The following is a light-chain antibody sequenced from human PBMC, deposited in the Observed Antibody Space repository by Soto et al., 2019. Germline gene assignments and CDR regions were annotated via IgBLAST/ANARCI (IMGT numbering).Light chain of an antibody. CDR2: DSS. Sequence: EIVLTQSPATLSLSPGERATLSCGASQSVSSRSLAWYQQKPGLAPRLLIYDSSNTATGIPARFSGSGSGTDFTLTISSLEPEDFAVYYCQQYGSSPQTFGQGTKVDIK. J-gene: IGKJ1*01. CDR1: QSVSSRS. V-gene: IGKV3D-20*01. CDR3: QQYGSSPQT.